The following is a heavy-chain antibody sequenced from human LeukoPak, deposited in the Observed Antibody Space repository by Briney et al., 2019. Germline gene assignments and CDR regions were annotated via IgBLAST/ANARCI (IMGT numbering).Heavy chain of an antibody. V-gene: IGHV1-8*01. D-gene: IGHD4-17*01. J-gene: IGHJ4*02. CDR1: GYTFTSYD. CDR2: MNPNSGNT. CDR3: ARGGRLRWYIY. Sequence: GSSVNVSCKASGYTFTSYDINGLRQATAQELEGMGWMNPNSGNTGYAQKFQGRVTMTRNTSISTAYMELSSLRSEDTAVYYCARGGRLRWYIYWGQGALVTVSS.